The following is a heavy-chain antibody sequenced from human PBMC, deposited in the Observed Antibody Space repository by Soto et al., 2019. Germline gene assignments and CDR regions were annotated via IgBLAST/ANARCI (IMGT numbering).Heavy chain of an antibody. CDR2: VHHTGNT. D-gene: IGHD2-21*02. J-gene: IGHJ3*01. Sequence: QVQLKASGSGLVKPAQTLSLTCAVSGGSITSGGFSWSWIRQPPGKGLEWIGYVHHTGNTDFHPSLRSRGPLSLYRSSYLFSLNLTSVTAADTATYYCAKECGGNCLDAFDVWGHGTTVIVSS. V-gene: IGHV4-30-2*01. CDR3: AKECGGNCLDAFDV. CDR1: GGSITSGGFS.